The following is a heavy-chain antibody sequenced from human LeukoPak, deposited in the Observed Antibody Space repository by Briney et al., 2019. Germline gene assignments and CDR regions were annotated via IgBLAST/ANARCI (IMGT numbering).Heavy chain of an antibody. Sequence: GGSLRLSCVASGFTFSSYAMSWVRQPLGKGLEWVSAISGSGISTYHADSVKGRFTISRDNSKNTLYLQLNSLRAEDTAIYYCAKDPEAGLTGYFDFWGHGTLVTVSS. CDR1: GFTFSSYA. V-gene: IGHV3-23*01. CDR3: AKDPEAGLTGYFDF. CDR2: ISGSGIST. D-gene: IGHD6-13*01. J-gene: IGHJ4*01.